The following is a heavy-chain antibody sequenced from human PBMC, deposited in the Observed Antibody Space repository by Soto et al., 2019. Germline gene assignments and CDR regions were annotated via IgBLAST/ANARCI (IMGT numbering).Heavy chain of an antibody. CDR1: VYSFTSYW. CDR3: ARQNRVLLWFGESFDT. J-gene: IGHJ5*02. V-gene: IGHV5-51*01. CDR2: IYPGDSDT. Sequence: XESLKTSRKGSVYSFTSYWVGWVRQMPGKGLEWMGIIYPGDSDTRYSPSFQGQVTISADKSISTAYLQWSSLKASDTAMYYCARQNRVLLWFGESFDTWGQGTLVTVSS. D-gene: IGHD3-10*01.